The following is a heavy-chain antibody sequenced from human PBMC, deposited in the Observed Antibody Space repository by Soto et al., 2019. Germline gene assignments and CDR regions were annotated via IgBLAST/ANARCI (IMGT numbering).Heavy chain of an antibody. CDR1: GYTFTSYG. CDR3: ARKGIPHDYSNYDTDGYYFDY. Sequence: ASVKVSCKASGYTFTSYGISWVRQAPGQGLEWMGWISAYNGNTNYAQKLQGRVAMTTDTSTSTAYMELRSLRSDDTAVYYCARKGIPHDYSNYDTDGYYFDYWGQGTLVTVSS. D-gene: IGHD4-4*01. CDR2: ISAYNGNT. V-gene: IGHV1-18*01. J-gene: IGHJ4*02.